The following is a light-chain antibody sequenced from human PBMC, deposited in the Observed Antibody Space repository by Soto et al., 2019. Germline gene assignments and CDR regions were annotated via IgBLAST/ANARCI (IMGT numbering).Light chain of an antibody. CDR2: GAS. V-gene: IGKV3D-15*01. J-gene: IGKJ5*01. Sequence: EIVMTQSPATLSVSPGERATLSCRASQSVNSNLGWYQQKPGQAPRLLIYGASTRATGISARFSGSGSGTEFTLTISSLQSEDSAVYYCQQYNNWPPFTFGQGPRLEIK. CDR1: QSVNSN. CDR3: QQYNNWPPFT.